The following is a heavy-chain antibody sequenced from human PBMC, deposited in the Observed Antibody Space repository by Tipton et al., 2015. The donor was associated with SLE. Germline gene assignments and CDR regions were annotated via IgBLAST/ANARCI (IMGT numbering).Heavy chain of an antibody. D-gene: IGHD5-12*01. CDR3: AKENGGYSGYDLDY. CDR2: IYSGGST. Sequence: SLRLSCAASGFTVSSNYMSWVRQAPGKGLEWVSVIYSGGSTYYADSVKGRFTISRDNSKNTLYLQMNSLRAEDTAVYYCAKENGGYSGYDLDYWGQVTLVTVSS. CDR1: GFTVSSNY. J-gene: IGHJ4*02. V-gene: IGHV3-53*01.